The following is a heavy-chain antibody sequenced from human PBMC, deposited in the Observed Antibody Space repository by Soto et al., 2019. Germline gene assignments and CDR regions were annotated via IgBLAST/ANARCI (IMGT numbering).Heavy chain of an antibody. D-gene: IGHD3-10*01. CDR2: ISGSGGST. J-gene: IGHJ4*02. V-gene: IGHV3-23*01. CDR3: AKDSGHYYGSGDLYDY. CDR1: GFTFSSYA. Sequence: EVQLLESGGGLVQPGGSLRLSCAASGFTFSSYAMSWVRQAPGKGLEWVSAISGSGGSTYYADSVKGRFTISRDNSKNTLYLQMNSLRAEDTAVYYCAKDSGHYYGSGDLYDYWGQGTLVTVSS.